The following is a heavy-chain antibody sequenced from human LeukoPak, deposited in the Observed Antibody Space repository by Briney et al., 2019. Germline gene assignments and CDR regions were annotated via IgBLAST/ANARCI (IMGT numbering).Heavy chain of an antibody. J-gene: IGHJ3*02. CDR3: ARGTAVAGTSDAFDT. CDR2: MTPKSDNT. V-gene: IGHV1-8*01. CDR1: GYTFTSYD. D-gene: IGHD6-19*01. Sequence: GASVKVSCKASGYTFTSYDINWVRQATGQGLEWMGWMTPKSDNTGHAQKFQGRVTMTRNTSISTAYMELSGLGFEDTAVYYCARGTAVAGTSDAFDTWGQGTMVTVSS.